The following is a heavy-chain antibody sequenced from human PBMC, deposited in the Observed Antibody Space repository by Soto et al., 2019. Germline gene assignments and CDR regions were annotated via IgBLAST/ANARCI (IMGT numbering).Heavy chain of an antibody. V-gene: IGHV3-30*18. CDR3: AKWGRQWLVRADFDY. CDR2: VSHDGRNT. CDR1: GFTFSDYA. J-gene: IGHJ4*02. Sequence: VQLVESGGGVVQPGRSLRLSCAASGFTFSDYAMHWVRQAPGKGLEWVAVVSHDGRNTHYADSVKGRFTISRDSSKNPVSLEMTSLRAEGTAVYDCAKWGRQWLVRADFDYWGQGALFPVSS. D-gene: IGHD6-19*01.